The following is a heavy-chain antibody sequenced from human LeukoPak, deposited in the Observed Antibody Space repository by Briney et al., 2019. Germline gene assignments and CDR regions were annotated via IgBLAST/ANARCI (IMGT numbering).Heavy chain of an antibody. CDR1: GYTLTELS. V-gene: IGHV1-24*01. J-gene: IGHJ6*02. CDR2: FEPEDGET. CDR3: ATGHPDGMDV. Sequence: ASVTVSCKVSGYTLTELSMHWVRQAPGKGLEGMGGFEPEDGETIYAQKFQGRVTMTEDTSTDTAYMELSSLRSEDTAVYYCATGHPDGMDVWGQGTTVTVSS.